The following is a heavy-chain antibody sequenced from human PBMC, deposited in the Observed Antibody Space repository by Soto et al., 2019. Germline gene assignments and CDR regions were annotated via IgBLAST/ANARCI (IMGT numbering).Heavy chain of an antibody. J-gene: IGHJ3*02. CDR3: AKGPDYGDYVHSAFDI. V-gene: IGHV3-23*01. Sequence: EVQLLESGGGLVQPGGSLRLSCAASGFTFSSYAMSWVRQAPGKGLEWVSAISGSGGSTYYADSVKGRFTISRDNSKNTLYLQMNSLRAEDTAVYYCAKGPDYGDYVHSAFDIWGQGTMVTVSS. CDR1: GFTFSSYA. D-gene: IGHD4-17*01. CDR2: ISGSGGST.